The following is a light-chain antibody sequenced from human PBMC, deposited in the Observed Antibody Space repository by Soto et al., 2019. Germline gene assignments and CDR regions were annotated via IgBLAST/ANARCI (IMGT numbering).Light chain of an antibody. J-gene: IGKJ1*01. CDR1: QTINRR. Sequence: GDRVTITCRASQTINRRLAWYQQKPGKAPKLLIYDVSNLESGVPSRFSGSGSGTEFTLTISSLQSDDFATYYCQEYSSYWTFGQGTKVDI. V-gene: IGKV1-5*01. CDR3: QEYSSYWT. CDR2: DVS.